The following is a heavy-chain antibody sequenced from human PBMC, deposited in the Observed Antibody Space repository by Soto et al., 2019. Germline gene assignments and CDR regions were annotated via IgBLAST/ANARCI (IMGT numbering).Heavy chain of an antibody. CDR2: IIPIFGTA. CDR1: GGTFSSYA. D-gene: IGHD6-13*01. Sequence: SVKVSCKASGGTFSSYAISWVRQAPGQGLEWMGGIIPIFGTANYAQKFQGRVAITADESTSTAYMELSSLRSEDTAVYYCARDTGYSSSFFYFKKWGQGTLVTVSS. J-gene: IGHJ1*01. V-gene: IGHV1-69*13. CDR3: ARDTGYSSSFFYFKK.